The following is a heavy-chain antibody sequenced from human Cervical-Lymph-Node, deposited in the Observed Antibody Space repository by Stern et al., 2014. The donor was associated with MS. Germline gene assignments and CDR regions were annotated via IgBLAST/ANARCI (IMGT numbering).Heavy chain of an antibody. CDR3: ARGDVNSGSSHVDY. V-gene: IGHV1-46*01. CDR2: IKPINGRT. J-gene: IGHJ4*02. Sequence: VQLVESGAEVRQPGASGKLSCKADGYTVTTYYLHWVRQAPGQGLEWMAMIKPINGRTTYAQKFQDRVTVTRDTSASTVYMEVISLRSDDTAVYYCARGDVNSGSSHVDYWGRGTLVTVSS. CDR1: GYTVTTYY. D-gene: IGHD3-10*01.